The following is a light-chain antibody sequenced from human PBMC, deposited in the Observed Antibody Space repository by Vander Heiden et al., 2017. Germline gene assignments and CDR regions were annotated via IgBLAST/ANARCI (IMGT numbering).Light chain of an antibody. CDR1: QSIGTN. CDR3: QQYSRWPRT. Sequence: EILITQSPATLCVSPGERATLSCRASQSIGTNLAYYQQTPGQPHWLLIYSASMRAPGIPARFSGSGSGTEFTLTISGLQSEDFAVYYCQQYSRWPRTFGQGTNVEIK. CDR2: SAS. V-gene: IGKV3-15*01. J-gene: IGKJ1*01.